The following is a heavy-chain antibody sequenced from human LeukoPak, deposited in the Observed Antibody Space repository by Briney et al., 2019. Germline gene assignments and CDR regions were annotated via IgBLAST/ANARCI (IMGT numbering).Heavy chain of an antibody. CDR2: IYRSGDT. J-gene: IGHJ6*03. CDR3: ARDRVKSDDILTGYPHYYYYFYMDV. V-gene: IGHV3-66*03. D-gene: IGHD3-9*01. Sequence: GGSLRLSWAASGFTVNDNYMSWVRQAPGKGLEWISVIYRSGDTYYADSVKGRFTVSRDNDQNTLYLQLNSLRPEDTAVYYCARDRVKSDDILTGYPHYYYYFYMDVWGKGTVVTVSS. CDR1: GFTVNDNY.